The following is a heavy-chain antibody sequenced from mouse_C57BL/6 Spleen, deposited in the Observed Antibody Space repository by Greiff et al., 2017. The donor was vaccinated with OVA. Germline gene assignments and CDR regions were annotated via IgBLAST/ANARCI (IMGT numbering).Heavy chain of an antibody. J-gene: IGHJ2*01. CDR3: ARLYYGSSGYFDY. V-gene: IGHV1-52*01. D-gene: IGHD1-1*01. CDR2: IDPSDSET. Sequence: QLQQPGAELVRPGSSVKLSCKASGYTFTSYWMHWVKQRPIQGLEWIGNIDPSDSETHYNQKFKDKATLTVDKSSSTAYMQLSSLTSEDSAVYYCARLYYGSSGYFDYWGQGTTLTVSS. CDR1: GYTFTSYW.